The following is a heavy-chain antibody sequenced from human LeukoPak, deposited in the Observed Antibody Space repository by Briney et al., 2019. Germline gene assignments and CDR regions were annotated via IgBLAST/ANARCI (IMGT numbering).Heavy chain of an antibody. V-gene: IGHV3-30-3*01. CDR2: ISYDGSNK. J-gene: IGHJ3*02. CDR1: GFTFSRYA. D-gene: IGHD3-10*01. CDR3: ARDRGVQAGAFDI. Sequence: GRSLRLSCGASGFTFSRYAMHWVRQAPGKGLEWVAVISYDGSNKYYADSVKGRFTISRDDSKNTLYLQMNSLRAEDTAAYYCARDRGVQAGAFDIWGQGTMVTVSS.